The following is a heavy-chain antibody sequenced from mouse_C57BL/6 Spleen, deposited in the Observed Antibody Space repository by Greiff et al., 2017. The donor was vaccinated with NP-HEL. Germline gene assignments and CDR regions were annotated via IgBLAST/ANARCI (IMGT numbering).Heavy chain of an antibody. CDR1: GYSITSGYD. D-gene: IGHD1-1*01. J-gene: IGHJ2*01. Sequence: EVKVEESGPGMVKPSQSLSLTCTVTGYSITSGYDWHWIRHFPGNKLEWMGYISYSGSTNYNPSLKSRISITHDTSKNHFFLKLNSVTTEDTATYYCARGITTVGGFDYWGQGTTLTVSS. CDR3: ARGITTVGGFDY. CDR2: ISYSGST. V-gene: IGHV3-1*01.